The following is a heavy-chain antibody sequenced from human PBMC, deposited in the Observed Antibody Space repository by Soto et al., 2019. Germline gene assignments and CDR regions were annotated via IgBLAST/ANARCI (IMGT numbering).Heavy chain of an antibody. V-gene: IGHV4-4*02. J-gene: IGHJ4*02. CDR2: IYSGST. D-gene: IGHD2-15*01. CDR1: GGSVSGGDW. CDR3: PRDPGLRNGDPD. Sequence: QVHLQESGPGLVKPSGTLSLTCAVFGGSVSGGDWWSWVRQPPGMGLEWIGDIYSGSTNYNPSLKSRVTISVDQSKNQLSLTLTSVTAAETAVYYCPRDPGLRNGDPDWGQGTLVTVSS.